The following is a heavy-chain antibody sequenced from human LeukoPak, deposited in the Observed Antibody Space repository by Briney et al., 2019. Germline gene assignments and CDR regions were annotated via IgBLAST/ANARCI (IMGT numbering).Heavy chain of an antibody. J-gene: IGHJ3*02. Sequence: ASVKVSCKASGYTFTGYYMHWVRQAPGQGLEWMGWINPSGGSTSYAQKFQGRVTMTRDTSTSTVYMELSSLRSEDTAVYYCARDRFGVGDGHAFDIWGQGTMVTVSS. D-gene: IGHD3-3*01. CDR2: INPSGGST. V-gene: IGHV1-46*01. CDR3: ARDRFGVGDGHAFDI. CDR1: GYTFTGYY.